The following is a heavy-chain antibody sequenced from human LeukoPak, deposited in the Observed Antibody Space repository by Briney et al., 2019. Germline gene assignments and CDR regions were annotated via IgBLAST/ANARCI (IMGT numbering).Heavy chain of an antibody. CDR1: GGSISNYY. D-gene: IGHD1-26*01. CDR2: MYYSGST. CDR3: ARGGSIVGATPHDTFDI. V-gene: IGHV4-59*01. Sequence: SETLSLTCTVSGGSISNYYWNWIRQPPGKGLDWIAYMYYSGSTNYNPSLKSRVSISVDTSKNQFSLKLSSVTAADTAVYYCARGGSIVGATPHDTFDIWGQGTMVTVSS. J-gene: IGHJ3*02.